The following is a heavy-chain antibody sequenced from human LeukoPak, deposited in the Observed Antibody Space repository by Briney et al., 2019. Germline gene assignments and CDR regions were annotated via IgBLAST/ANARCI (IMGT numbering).Heavy chain of an antibody. Sequence: SQTLSLTCAVSGDSVSSNSAAWNWIRQSPSRGLEWLGRTYYRSKWYNDYAVSVKSRITINPDTSKNQFSLELNSVTPEDTAVYYCVRDDGIGLDAFDVWSPGTMVTVSS. D-gene: IGHD1-14*01. V-gene: IGHV6-1*01. CDR1: GDSVSSNSAA. CDR3: VRDDGIGLDAFDV. CDR2: TYYRSKWYN. J-gene: IGHJ3*01.